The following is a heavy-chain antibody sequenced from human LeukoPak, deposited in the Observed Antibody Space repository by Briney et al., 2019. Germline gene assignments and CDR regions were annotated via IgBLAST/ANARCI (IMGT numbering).Heavy chain of an antibody. D-gene: IGHD6-13*01. CDR3: ARSGGYSSSWSL. CDR2: IYYRAST. CDR1: GVSISTYY. J-gene: IGHJ4*02. V-gene: IGHV4-59*01. Sequence: SETLSLTCTVSGVSISTYYWNWVRQPPGKGLEWVGYIYYRASTNSNPSLTSRLTISVDTSKNQFSLKLSSVTAADTAVYYCARSGGYSSSWSLWGQGTLVTVSS.